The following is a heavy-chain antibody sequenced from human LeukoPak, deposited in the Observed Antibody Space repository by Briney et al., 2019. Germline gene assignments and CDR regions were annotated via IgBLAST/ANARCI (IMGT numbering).Heavy chain of an antibody. CDR2: IRSKANSYAT. CDR3: TRRDTAMVNFDY. J-gene: IGHJ4*02. D-gene: IGHD5-18*01. V-gene: IGHV3-73*01. Sequence: PGGSLRLSCAASGFTFSGSAMHWVRQASGKRLEWVGRIRSKANSYATAYAASVKGRFTISRDDSKNTAYLQMNSLKTEDTAVYYCTRRDTAMVNFDYWGQGTLVTVSS. CDR1: GFTFSGSA.